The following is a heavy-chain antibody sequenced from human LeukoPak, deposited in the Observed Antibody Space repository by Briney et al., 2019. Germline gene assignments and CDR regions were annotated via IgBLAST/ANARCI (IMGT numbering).Heavy chain of an antibody. Sequence: GASVNVSCKASGGTFSSYAISWVRQAPGQGLEWMGGIIPIFGTANYAQKFQGRVTITADESTSTAYMELSRLRSEDTAVYYCARGLYYYGSSGYYARAFDIWGQGTMVTVSS. CDR2: IIPIFGTA. CDR3: ARGLYYYGSSGYYARAFDI. J-gene: IGHJ3*02. D-gene: IGHD3-22*01. CDR1: GGTFSSYA. V-gene: IGHV1-69*13.